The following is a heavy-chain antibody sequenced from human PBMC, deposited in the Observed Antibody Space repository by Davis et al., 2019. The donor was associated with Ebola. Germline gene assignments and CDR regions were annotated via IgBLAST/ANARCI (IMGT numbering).Heavy chain of an antibody. CDR1: GYIFTSYA. J-gene: IGHJ4*02. CDR2: INAGNGNT. Sequence: AASVKVSCKASGYIFTSYAMHWVRQAPGQRLEWMGWINAGNGNTKYSQKFQGRVTITRDTSASTAYMELSSLRSEDTAVYYCARDIYGDQPTDYWGQGTLVTVSS. CDR3: ARDIYGDQPTDY. D-gene: IGHD4-17*01. V-gene: IGHV1-3*01.